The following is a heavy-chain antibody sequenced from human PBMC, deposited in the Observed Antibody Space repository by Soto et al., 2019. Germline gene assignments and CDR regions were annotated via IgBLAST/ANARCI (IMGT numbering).Heavy chain of an antibody. V-gene: IGHV3-23*01. D-gene: IGHD3-10*02. Sequence: KEQEWVSAISGIGGRTYYADSVKGRFTISRDNSKNTLYLQMNSLRGEDTAFFFFQAEDGIRDVRSVSAFLLNRSSDL. CDR3: QAEDGIRDVRSVSAFLLNRSSDL. J-gene: IGHJ2*01. CDR2: ISGIGGRT.